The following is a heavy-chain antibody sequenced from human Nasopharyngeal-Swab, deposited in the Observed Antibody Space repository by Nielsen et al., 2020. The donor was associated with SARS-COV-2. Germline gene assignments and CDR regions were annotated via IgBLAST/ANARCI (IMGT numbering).Heavy chain of an antibody. J-gene: IGHJ6*02. Sequence: ASVKVSCKASGYTFSAYYVHWVRQAPGQGLEWMGIINPVGGGTTYAQKFRDRVTMTSDTSANTVYMELTSLTYDDTAVYYCARDKAADIPYYYYGMDVWGQGTTVTVSS. CDR3: ARDKAADIPYYYYGMDV. V-gene: IGHV1-46*01. D-gene: IGHD6-13*01. CDR2: INPVGGGT. CDR1: GYTFSAYY.